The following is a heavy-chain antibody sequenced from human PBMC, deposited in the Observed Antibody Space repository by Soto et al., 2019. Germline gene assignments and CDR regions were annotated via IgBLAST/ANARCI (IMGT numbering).Heavy chain of an antibody. CDR2: IDPSDSDT. CDR1: GYSFTRYW. CDR3: ARLEGVLGITLVWGVKYAMGV. D-gene: IGHD3-10*01. Sequence: GESLKISCKGSGYSFTRYWIGWVRQMPGKGLEWMWIIDPSDSDTRYSPSFQGQVTISADKSISTAYLQWSSLKASDTAMYYCARLEGVLGITLVWGVKYAMGVWGQWTTVTVSS. J-gene: IGHJ6*02. V-gene: IGHV5-51*01.